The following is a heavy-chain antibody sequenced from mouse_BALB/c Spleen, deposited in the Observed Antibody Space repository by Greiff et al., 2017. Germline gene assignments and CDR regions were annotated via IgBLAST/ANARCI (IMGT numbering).Heavy chain of an antibody. Sequence: VQLQQSGAELVKPGASVKLSCTASGFNIKDTYMHWVKQRPEQGLEWIGRIDPANGNTKYDPKFQGKATITADTSSNTAYLQLSSLTSEDTAVYYCAEAYGFDYWGQGTTLTVSS. V-gene: IGHV14-3*02. CDR1: GFNIKDTY. CDR3: AEAYGFDY. CDR2: IDPANGNT. D-gene: IGHD1-1*01. J-gene: IGHJ2*01.